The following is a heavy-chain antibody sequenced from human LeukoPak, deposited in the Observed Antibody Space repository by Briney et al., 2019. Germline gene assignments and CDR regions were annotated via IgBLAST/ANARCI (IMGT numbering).Heavy chain of an antibody. CDR3: AKISSSAESNFDY. Sequence: GSLRLSCAASGFTFSTYAMHWVRQAPGKGLEWVAFIWPDGSKKYYADSVKGRFAISRENSKNTVYLQMNDLRPEDTALYFCAKISSSAESNFDYWGQGTLLTVSS. CDR2: IWPDGSKK. D-gene: IGHD6-25*01. V-gene: IGHV3-30*02. CDR1: GFTFSTYA. J-gene: IGHJ4*02.